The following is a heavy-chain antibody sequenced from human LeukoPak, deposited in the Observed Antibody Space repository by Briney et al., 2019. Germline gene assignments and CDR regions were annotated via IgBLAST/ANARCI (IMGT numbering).Heavy chain of an antibody. CDR2: IKQEGSEK. J-gene: IGHJ4*02. CDR3: AREPYGDYFDY. CDR1: GFTFSSYW. D-gene: IGHD4-17*01. Sequence: PGGALRLSCAASGFTFSSYWMSWVRQAPGKGLEWVANIKQEGSEKYYVDSVKGRCTISRDNAKNSLYLQMNSLRAEDTAVYYCAREPYGDYFDYWGQGTLVTVSS. V-gene: IGHV3-7*03.